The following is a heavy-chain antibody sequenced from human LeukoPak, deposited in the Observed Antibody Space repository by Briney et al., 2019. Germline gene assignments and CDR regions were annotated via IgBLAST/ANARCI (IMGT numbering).Heavy chain of an antibody. CDR1: GFTFCTYR. CDR3: AREIVGAELDDY. Sequence: GGSLRLSCAASGFTFCTYRMNWVRQGPGKGLEWVSSISRSGSYIYYADSVKGRFTISRDNAKNSLYLQMNSLRAEDTAVYYCAREIVGAELDDYWGQGTLVTVSS. J-gene: IGHJ4*02. V-gene: IGHV3-21*04. CDR2: ISRSGSYI. D-gene: IGHD1-26*01.